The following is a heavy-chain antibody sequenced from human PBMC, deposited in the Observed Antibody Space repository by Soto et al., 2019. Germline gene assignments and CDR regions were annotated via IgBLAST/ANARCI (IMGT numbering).Heavy chain of an antibody. D-gene: IGHD6-19*01. CDR1: GGSFSGYY. CDR2: IYYHGNS. V-gene: IGHV4-34*01. CDR3: ARHDGFSSGWIFDY. Sequence: PSETQSLTSTVYGGSFSGYYWTWIRQPPGKTLEWIATIYYHGNSYSNPSLKSRVAISVDTSNNQLSLKLRSVTAADTAVYYCARHDGFSSGWIFDYWGHGTLVTVSS. J-gene: IGHJ4*01.